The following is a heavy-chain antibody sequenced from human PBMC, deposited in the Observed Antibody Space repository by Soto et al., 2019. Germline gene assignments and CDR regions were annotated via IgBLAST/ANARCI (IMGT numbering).Heavy chain of an antibody. CDR1: GGSISSGDYY. Sequence: QVQLQESGPGLVKPSQTLSLTCTVSGGSISSGDYYWSWIRQPPGKGLEWIGYIYYSGSTYYNPSLKSRVTISVDSSKNQFSLKLSSVTAADTAVYYCAREPVDYDTSGFDYWGQGALVTVSS. D-gene: IGHD3-22*01. CDR2: IYYSGST. V-gene: IGHV4-30-4*01. CDR3: AREPVDYDTSGFDY. J-gene: IGHJ4*02.